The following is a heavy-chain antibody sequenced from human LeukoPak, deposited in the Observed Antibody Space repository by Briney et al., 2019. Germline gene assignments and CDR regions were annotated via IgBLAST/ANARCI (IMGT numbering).Heavy chain of an antibody. CDR3: AKEGRSLQTY. V-gene: IGHV3-7*03. Sequence: GGSLRLSCAASGFSVSSNYMSWVRQAPGKGLEWVANIKEDGTETYYVDSVKGRFTISRDNAKNSLYLQMNSLRVEDTAVYYCAKEGRSLQTYWGQGTLVTVSS. D-gene: IGHD5-24*01. CDR1: GFSVSSNY. CDR2: IKEDGTET. J-gene: IGHJ4*02.